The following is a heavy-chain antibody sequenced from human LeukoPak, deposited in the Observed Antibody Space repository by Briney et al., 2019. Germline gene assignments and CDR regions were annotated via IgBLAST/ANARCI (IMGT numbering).Heavy chain of an antibody. V-gene: IGHV3-23*01. Sequence: GGSLRLSCAASGFTFSSYAMTWVRQAPGKGLEWVSTISGSGGSTYYADSVKGRFTISRDNSKNTLYLQMNSLRAEDTAVYYCARAEYQLLPYYYYGMDVWGQGTTVTVSS. D-gene: IGHD2-2*01. CDR2: ISGSGGST. CDR3: ARAEYQLLPYYYYGMDV. J-gene: IGHJ6*02. CDR1: GFTFSSYA.